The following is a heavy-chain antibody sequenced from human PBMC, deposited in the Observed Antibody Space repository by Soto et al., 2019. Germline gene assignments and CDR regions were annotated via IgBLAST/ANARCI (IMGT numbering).Heavy chain of an antibody. J-gene: IGHJ6*02. Sequence: GESLKISCKGSGYSFTSYWIGWVRQMPGKGLEWMGTIYPGDSDTRYSPSFQGQVTISADKSISTAYLQWSSLKASDTAMYYCARTAAAGKNYYGIDVWGQGTTVTSP. CDR2: IYPGDSDT. CDR3: ARTAAAGKNYYGIDV. V-gene: IGHV5-51*01. CDR1: GYSFTSYW. D-gene: IGHD6-13*01.